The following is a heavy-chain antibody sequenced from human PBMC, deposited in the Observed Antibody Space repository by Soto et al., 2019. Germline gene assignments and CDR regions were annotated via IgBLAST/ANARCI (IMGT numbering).Heavy chain of an antibody. CDR3: TTSKFVWFGPRDH. CDR2: ISGSGGST. Sequence: PGGSLRLSCAASGFTFSSYAMSWVRQAPGKGLEWVSAISGSGGSTYYADSVKGRFTISRGNSKNTLYLQMNSLRAEDTAVYYCTTSKFVWFGPRDHWGQGTLVTVSS. J-gene: IGHJ4*02. CDR1: GFTFSSYA. D-gene: IGHD3-10*01. V-gene: IGHV3-23*01.